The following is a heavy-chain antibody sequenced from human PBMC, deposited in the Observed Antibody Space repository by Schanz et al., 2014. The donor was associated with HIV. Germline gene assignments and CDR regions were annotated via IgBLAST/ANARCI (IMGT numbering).Heavy chain of an antibody. CDR2: INHSGST. D-gene: IGHD6-13*01. V-gene: IGHV4-34*01. Sequence: QVQLQHWGAGLLKPSETLSLTCAVYGGSFSGYYWSWIRQPPGKGLEWIGEINHSGSTNYNPSLKSRVTISVDTSKNQFSLKLSSVTAADTAVYYCARVGRAAAGFIYYYGMDVWGQGTTVTVSS. CDR1: GGSFSGYY. CDR3: ARVGRAAAGFIYYYGMDV. J-gene: IGHJ6*02.